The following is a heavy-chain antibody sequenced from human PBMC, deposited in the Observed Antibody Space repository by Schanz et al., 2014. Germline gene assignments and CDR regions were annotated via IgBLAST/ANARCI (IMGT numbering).Heavy chain of an antibody. J-gene: IGHJ4*02. CDR1: GFIFSTYN. Sequence: QVQLVESGGGVVQPGGSLRLSCAASGFIFSTYNMSWIRQAPGKGLEWVSYISHNSHYTNYADSVKGRFTISRDTAENSVYLQMNSLRAEDTAVYYCARDGYRNGRPFDHWGQGTRVTVSA. V-gene: IGHV3-11*06. CDR2: ISHNSHYT. D-gene: IGHD5-18*01. CDR3: ARDGYRNGRPFDH.